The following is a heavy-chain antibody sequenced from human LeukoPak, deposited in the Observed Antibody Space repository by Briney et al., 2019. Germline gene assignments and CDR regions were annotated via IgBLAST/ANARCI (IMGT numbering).Heavy chain of an antibody. V-gene: IGHV3-23*01. CDR2: ISGSGGST. CDR3: AKDAYDSSGYYYRDY. CDR1: GFTFSSYA. D-gene: IGHD3-22*01. Sequence: GGSLRLSCAASGFTFSSYAMSWVRQAPAKGLEWVSGISGSGGSTYYADSVRGRFTISRDNSKNTLYLQMNTLRAEDTAVYYCAKDAYDSSGYYYRDYWGQGTLVTVSS. J-gene: IGHJ4*02.